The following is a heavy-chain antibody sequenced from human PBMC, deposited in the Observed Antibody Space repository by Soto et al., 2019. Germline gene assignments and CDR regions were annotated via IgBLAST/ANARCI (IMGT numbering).Heavy chain of an antibody. CDR2: ISSSSSTI. Sequence: EVQLVESGGGLVQPGGSLRLSCAASGFTFSSYSMNWVRQAPGKGLEWVSYISSSSSTIYYADSVKGRFTISRDNAKNSLYLQMNSLSDEDTAVYYCARVGYDYVWGSYAGIDYWGQGTLVTVSS. D-gene: IGHD3-16*01. J-gene: IGHJ4*02. CDR3: ARVGYDYVWGSYAGIDY. CDR1: GFTFSSYS. V-gene: IGHV3-48*02.